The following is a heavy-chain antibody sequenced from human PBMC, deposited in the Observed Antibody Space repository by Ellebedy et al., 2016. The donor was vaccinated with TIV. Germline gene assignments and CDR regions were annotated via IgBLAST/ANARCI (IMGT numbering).Heavy chain of an antibody. CDR1: GGSISSSTYH. D-gene: IGHD7-27*01. V-gene: IGHV4-39*07. J-gene: IGHJ4*02. CDR3: ARYRGVWGDFDY. CDR2: VHYTGST. Sequence: MPSETLSFTCTVSGGSISSSTYHWGWIRQPPGKGLEWIGSVHYTGSTHYNPSLKSRVTISVDTSKNQFSLKLSSVTAAETAVYYCARYRGVWGDFDYWGQGTLVTVSS.